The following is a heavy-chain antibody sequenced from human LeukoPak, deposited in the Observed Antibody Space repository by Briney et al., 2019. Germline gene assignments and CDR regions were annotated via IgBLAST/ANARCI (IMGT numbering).Heavy chain of an antibody. V-gene: IGHV4-34*01. CDR1: GGSFSGYY. Sequence: PSETLSLTCAVYGGSFSGYYWSWIRQPPGKGLEWIGEINHSGSTNYNPSLKSRVTISVDTSKNQFSLKLSSVTAADTAVYYCAAIVVVAATLERIDYWGQGTLVTVSS. CDR3: AAIVVVAATLERIDY. J-gene: IGHJ4*02. D-gene: IGHD2-15*01. CDR2: INHSGST.